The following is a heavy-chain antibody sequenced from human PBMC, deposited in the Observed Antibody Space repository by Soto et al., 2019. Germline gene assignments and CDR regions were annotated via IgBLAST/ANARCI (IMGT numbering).Heavy chain of an antibody. CDR1: GYTFTGYY. Sequence: ASVKVSCKASGYTFTGYYMHWVRQAPGQGLEWMGWINPNGGGTNYAQKFQGWVTMTRDTSTSTVYMELSSLRSEDTAVYYCARDYGDYGDYYMDVWGKGTTVTVSS. CDR3: ARDYGDYGDYYMDV. V-gene: IGHV1-2*04. J-gene: IGHJ6*03. D-gene: IGHD4-17*01. CDR2: INPNGGGT.